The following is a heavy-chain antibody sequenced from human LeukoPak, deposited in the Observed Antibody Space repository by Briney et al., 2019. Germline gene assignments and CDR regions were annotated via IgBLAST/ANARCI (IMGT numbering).Heavy chain of an antibody. V-gene: IGHV1-2*02. CDR2: INPNSGGT. CDR3: ASHYYDSSGYIGLDY. J-gene: IGHJ4*02. Sequence: ASVKVSCKASGYTFTGYYMHWVRQAPGQGPEWMGWINPNSGGTNYAQKFQGRVTMTRDTSISTAYMELSRLRSDDTAVYYCASHYYDSSGYIGLDYWGQGTLVTVSS. D-gene: IGHD3-22*01. CDR1: GYTFTGYY.